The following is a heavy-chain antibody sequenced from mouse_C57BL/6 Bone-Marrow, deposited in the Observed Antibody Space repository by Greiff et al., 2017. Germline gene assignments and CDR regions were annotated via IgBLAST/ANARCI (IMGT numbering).Heavy chain of an antibody. V-gene: IGHV1-19*01. D-gene: IGHD2-3*01. CDR3: ALNDGYYLYYAMDY. CDR1: GYTFTDYY. CDR2: INPYNGGT. Sequence: EVKLMESGPVLVKPGASVKMSCKASGYTFTDYYMNWVKQSHGKSLEWIGVINPYNGGTSSNQKFKGKATLTVDKSSSTAYMELNSLTSEDSAVYDCALNDGYYLYYAMDYWGQGTSVTVSS. J-gene: IGHJ4*01.